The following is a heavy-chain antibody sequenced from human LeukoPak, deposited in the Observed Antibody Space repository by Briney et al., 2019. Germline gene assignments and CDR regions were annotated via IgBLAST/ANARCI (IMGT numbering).Heavy chain of an antibody. CDR1: GGTFSSYA. CDR2: IIPIFGTA. D-gene: IGHD3-22*01. CDR3: ARDRLPRRGSGYYFDY. V-gene: IGHV1-69*05. J-gene: IGHJ4*02. Sequence: SVKVSCKASGGTFSSYAISWVRQAPGQGLEWMGRIIPIFGTANYAQKFQGRVTITTDESTSTAYMELSSLRSEDTAVYYCARDRLPRRGSGYYFDYWGQGTLVTVSS.